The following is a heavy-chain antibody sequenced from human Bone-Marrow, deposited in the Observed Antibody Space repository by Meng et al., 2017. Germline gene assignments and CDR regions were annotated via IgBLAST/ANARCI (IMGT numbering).Heavy chain of an antibody. J-gene: IGHJ4*02. V-gene: IGHV2-70*04. D-gene: IGHD5-24*01. CDR2: IDWDDEK. Sequence: SGPTLVKPTQTLTLTCTFSGFSLSSTGMRVSWIRQPPGKALEWLARIDWDDEKFYSTSLKTRLTISKDTSKHQVVLTMTNMDPVDTATYYCARTPGASNYALDYWGQGTLGTVSS. CDR1: GFSLSSTGMR. CDR3: ARTPGASNYALDY.